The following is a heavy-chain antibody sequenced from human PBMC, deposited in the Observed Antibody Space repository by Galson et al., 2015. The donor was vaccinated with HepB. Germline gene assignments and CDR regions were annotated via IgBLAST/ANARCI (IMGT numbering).Heavy chain of an antibody. CDR3: ARRYSSGSYRYFDY. J-gene: IGHJ4*02. CDR1: GYTFTSYW. CDR2: IYPGNSDT. Sequence: QSGAEVKKPGESLKISCQGSGYTFTSYWIGWARQMPGKGLKWMGIIYPGNSDTKYSPSFQGQVTFSADKSISTAYLQWSSLKASDTAVYYCARRYSSGSYRYFDYWGQGTLVTVSS. D-gene: IGHD3-22*01. V-gene: IGHV5-51*01.